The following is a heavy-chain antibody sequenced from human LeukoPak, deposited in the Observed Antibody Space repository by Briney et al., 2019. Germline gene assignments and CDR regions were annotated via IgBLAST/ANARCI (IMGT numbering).Heavy chain of an antibody. J-gene: IGHJ4*02. Sequence: PSETLSLTCTVSGGSISSGSYHWGWIRQPPGKGLEWIGSIHYSGNTYYNPSLKSRVTISVDTSKNQFSLKLSSVTAADTAVYYCARRDPAAGFDYWGQGTLVTVSS. V-gene: IGHV4-39*01. CDR3: ARRDPAAGFDY. CDR2: IHYSGNT. D-gene: IGHD6-25*01. CDR1: GGSISSGSYH.